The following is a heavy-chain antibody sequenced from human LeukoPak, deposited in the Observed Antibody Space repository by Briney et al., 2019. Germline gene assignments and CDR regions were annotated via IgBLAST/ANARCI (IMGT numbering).Heavy chain of an antibody. V-gene: IGHV4-39*07. CDR1: GGSISSSSYY. Sequence: SETLSLTCTVSGGSISSSSYYWGWIRQPPGKGLEWIGSIYYSGSTYYNPSLKSRVTISVDTSKNQFSLKLSSVTAADTAVYYCARTSRDGYNKSVWSSYYYYYMDVWGKGTTVTISS. CDR3: ARTSRDGYNKSVWSSYYYYYMDV. CDR2: IYYSGST. J-gene: IGHJ6*03. D-gene: IGHD5-24*01.